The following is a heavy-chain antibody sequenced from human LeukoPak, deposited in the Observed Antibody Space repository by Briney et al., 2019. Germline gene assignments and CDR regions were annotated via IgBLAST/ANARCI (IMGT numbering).Heavy chain of an antibody. D-gene: IGHD3-3*01. CDR2: ISSSGSTI. CDR3: ARWSAWPRV. J-gene: IGHJ4*02. V-gene: IGHV3-48*03. CDR1: GFGFSSYE. Sequence: PGGSLRLSCAASGFGFSSYEMNWVRQAPGKGLEWVSYISSSGSTIHYADSVKGRFTISRDNAKNSLYLEMNSLRAEDTAVYYRARWSAWPRVWGQGTLVTVSS.